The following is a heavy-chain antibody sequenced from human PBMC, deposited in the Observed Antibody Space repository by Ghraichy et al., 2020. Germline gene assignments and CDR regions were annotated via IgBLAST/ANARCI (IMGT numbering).Heavy chain of an antibody. Sequence: GALRLSCAASGFTFSSYAMSWVRQAPGKGLEWVSAISGSGGSTYYADSVKGRFTISRDNSKNTLYLQMNSLRAEDTAVYYCAKTVGLLWFGEFDYWGQGTLVTVSS. J-gene: IGHJ4*02. CDR1: GFTFSSYA. V-gene: IGHV3-23*01. CDR3: AKTVGLLWFGEFDY. D-gene: IGHD3-10*01. CDR2: ISGSGGST.